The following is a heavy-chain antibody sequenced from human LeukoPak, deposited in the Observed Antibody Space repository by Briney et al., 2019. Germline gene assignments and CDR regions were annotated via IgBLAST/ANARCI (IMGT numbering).Heavy chain of an antibody. Sequence: GGSLRLSCAVSGFTFDDYAMHWVRQVPGKGLEWVAGISWNSDTRGYVDSVKGRFTISRDNARNTLYLQMNSLRAEDTAVYYCAKRGPMVRGAPHHDWGQGTLVTVSS. J-gene: IGHJ4*02. D-gene: IGHD3-10*01. CDR1: GFTFDDYA. CDR2: ISWNSDTR. CDR3: AKRGPMVRGAPHHD. V-gene: IGHV3-9*01.